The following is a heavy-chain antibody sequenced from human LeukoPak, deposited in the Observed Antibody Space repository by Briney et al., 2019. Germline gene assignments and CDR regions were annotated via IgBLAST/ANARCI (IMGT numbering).Heavy chain of an antibody. J-gene: IGHJ4*01. CDR3: ARDPYRQSSFDY. CDR2: IYSGGNT. Sequence: GGSLRLSCAASGFSVSSNYMNWVRQAPGKGLEWVSVIYSGGNTYYADSVKGRFIISRDSSKNILYLQMNSLRVEDTAVYYCARDPYRQSSFDYWGHGTLVTVSS. CDR1: GFSVSSNY. V-gene: IGHV3-53*01.